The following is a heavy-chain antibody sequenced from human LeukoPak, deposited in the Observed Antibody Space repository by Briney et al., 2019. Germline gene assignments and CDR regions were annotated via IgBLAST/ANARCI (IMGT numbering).Heavy chain of an antibody. CDR1: GFTFSSYA. Sequence: GGSLRLSCAASGFTFSSYAMGWVRQAPGKGREGVSAISGSGGSTYYADSVKGRFTISRDNSKNTLYLQMNSLRAEDTAVYYCAKGQLWLRSGYFDYWGQGTLVTVSS. J-gene: IGHJ4*02. D-gene: IGHD5-18*01. CDR3: AKGQLWLRSGYFDY. V-gene: IGHV3-23*01. CDR2: ISGSGGST.